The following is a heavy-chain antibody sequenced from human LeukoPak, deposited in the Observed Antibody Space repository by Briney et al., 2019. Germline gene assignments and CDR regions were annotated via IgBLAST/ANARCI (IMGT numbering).Heavy chain of an antibody. CDR3: VRGGLGYCSGGSCQNWFDP. CDR1: GFTFSSYA. J-gene: IGHJ5*02. V-gene: IGHV3-23*01. D-gene: IGHD2-15*01. CDR2: ISGSGGST. Sequence: PGGSLRLSCAASGFTFSSYAMSWVRQAPGKGLEWVSAISGSGGSTYYADSVKGRFTISRDNSKNTLYLQMNSLRAEDTAVYYCVRGGLGYCSGGSCQNWFDPWGQGTLVTVSS.